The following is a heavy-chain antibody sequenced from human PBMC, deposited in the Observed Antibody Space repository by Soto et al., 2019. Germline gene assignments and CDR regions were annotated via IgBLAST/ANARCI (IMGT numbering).Heavy chain of an antibody. Sequence: QVQLVQSGAEVKKPGASVKVSCKPSGYTFTGYYMHWVRQAPGQGLEWMGWINPKSGGTNYAQKFQGRVTMTRDTSISTAYRELSSLRSDDTAVYYCASLIAARPGWFDPWGQGTLVTVSS. CDR3: ASLIAARPGWFDP. D-gene: IGHD6-6*01. J-gene: IGHJ5*02. CDR2: INPKSGGT. V-gene: IGHV1-2*02. CDR1: GYTFTGYY.